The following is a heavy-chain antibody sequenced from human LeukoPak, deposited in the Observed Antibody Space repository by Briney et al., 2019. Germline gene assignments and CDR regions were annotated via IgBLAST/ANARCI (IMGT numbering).Heavy chain of an antibody. CDR1: GYSISSGYY. CDR2: IYHSGST. CDR3: ASPGDCSSTSCSGYFDY. D-gene: IGHD2-2*01. J-gene: IGHJ4*02. V-gene: IGHV4-38-2*01. Sequence: SETLSLXCAVSGYSISSGYYWGWIRQPPGTGLEWIGSIYHSGSTYYNPSLKSRVTISVDTSKNQFSLKLSSVTAADTAVYYCASPGDCSSTSCSGYFDYWGQGTLVTVSS.